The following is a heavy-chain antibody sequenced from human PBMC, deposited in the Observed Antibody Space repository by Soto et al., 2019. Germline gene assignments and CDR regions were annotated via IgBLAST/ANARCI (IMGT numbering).Heavy chain of an antibody. J-gene: IGHJ4*02. D-gene: IGHD3-10*01. CDR1: GGPISSGGYY. CDR3: ASSMVRGVIDDY. V-gene: IGHV4-31*03. CDR2: IYYSGST. Sequence: SETLSLTCTVSGGPISSGGYYWSWIRQHPGKGLEWIGYIYYSGSTYCNPSLKSRVTISVDTSKNQFSLKLSSVTAADTAVYYCASSMVRGVIDDYWGQGTLVTVSS.